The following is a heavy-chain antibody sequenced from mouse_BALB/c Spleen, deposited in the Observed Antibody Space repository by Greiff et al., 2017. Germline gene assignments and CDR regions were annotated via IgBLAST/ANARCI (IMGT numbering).Heavy chain of an antibody. D-gene: IGHD2-1*01. CDR3: ARGPYGNYYYAMDY. CDR1: GFTFSSYG. V-gene: IGHV5-6-3*01. Sequence: EVMLVESGGGLVQPGGSLKLSCAASGFTFSSYGMSWVRQTPDKRLELVATINSNGGSTYYPDSVKGRFTISRDNAKNTLYLQMSSLKSEDTAMYYCARGPYGNYYYAMDYWGQGTSVTVSS. J-gene: IGHJ4*01. CDR2: INSNGGST.